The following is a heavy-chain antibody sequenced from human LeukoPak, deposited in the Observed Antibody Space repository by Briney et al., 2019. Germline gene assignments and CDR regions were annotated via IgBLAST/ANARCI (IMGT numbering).Heavy chain of an antibody. J-gene: IGHJ3*02. CDR3: ARWIQLWFKILGRAFDI. CDR2: IYYSGST. CDR1: GGSISSGDYY. Sequence: SQTLSLTCTVSGGSISSGDYYWRWIRQPPGKGLEWIGYIYYSGSTYYNPSLKSRVTISLDTSKNQFSLQLSSVTAADTAVYYCARWIQLWFKILGRAFDIWGQGTMVTVSS. D-gene: IGHD5-18*01. V-gene: IGHV4-30-4*01.